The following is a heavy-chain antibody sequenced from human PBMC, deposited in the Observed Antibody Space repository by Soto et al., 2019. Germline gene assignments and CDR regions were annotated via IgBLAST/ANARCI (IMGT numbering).Heavy chain of an antibody. J-gene: IGHJ4*02. Sequence: GGSLRLSCAASGFTFSSFSMNWVRQAPGKGLEWLSYITSSSITIYYADSVKGRFTISRDNAKNSLYPQMNSLRDEDTAVYYCARDSSSWNFDYWGQGALVTVSS. V-gene: IGHV3-48*02. D-gene: IGHD6-13*01. CDR2: ITSSSITI. CDR1: GFTFSSFS. CDR3: ARDSSSWNFDY.